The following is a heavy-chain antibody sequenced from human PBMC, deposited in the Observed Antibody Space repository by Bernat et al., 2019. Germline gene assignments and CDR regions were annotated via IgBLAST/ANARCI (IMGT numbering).Heavy chain of an antibody. V-gene: IGHV3-66*04. CDR2: IYSGGST. J-gene: IGHJ4*02. CDR1: GFTVSSNY. CDR3: AKHRFGELGADY. D-gene: IGHD3-10*01. Sequence: EVQLVESGGGLVQPGGSLRLSCAASGFTVSSNYMSWVRQAPGKGLEWVSVIYSGGSTYYADSVKGRFTISRDNSKNTLYLQMNSRRAEDTAVYYCAKHRFGELGADYWGQGTLVTVSS.